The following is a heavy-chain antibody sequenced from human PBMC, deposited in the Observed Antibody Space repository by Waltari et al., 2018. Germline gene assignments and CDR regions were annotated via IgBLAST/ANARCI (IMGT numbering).Heavy chain of an antibody. CDR3: TRNPGY. J-gene: IGHJ4*02. CDR1: DFFTDYW. V-gene: IGHV3-74*03. Sequence: EVQLVNSGGGLVQPGGSLRLSCAASDFFTDYWLDWVCQAPGKGLVWVSRMKTDGTSITYADSVKGRFTISRDSAKNTYYLQMNSLRAEDTAVYYCTRNPGYWGQGTLVTVSS. CDR2: MKTDGTSI.